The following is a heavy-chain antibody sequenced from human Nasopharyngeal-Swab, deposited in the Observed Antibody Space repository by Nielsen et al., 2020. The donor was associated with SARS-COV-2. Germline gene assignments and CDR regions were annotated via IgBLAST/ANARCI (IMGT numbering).Heavy chain of an antibody. J-gene: IGHJ6*02. Sequence: GESLKISCAASGFTFNNYNFNWVRQAPGKGLEWVSSISSSSYIYYADSVKGRFTISRDNAKNSLYLQMNSLRAEDTAVYYCARDRLDYDFWSAYFMDVWGQGTTVTVSS. CDR1: GFTFNNYN. CDR3: ARDRLDYDFWSAYFMDV. D-gene: IGHD3-3*01. CDR2: ISSSSYI. V-gene: IGHV3-21*01.